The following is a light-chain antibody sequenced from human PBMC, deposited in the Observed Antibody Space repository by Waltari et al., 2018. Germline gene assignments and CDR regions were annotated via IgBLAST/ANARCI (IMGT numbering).Light chain of an antibody. CDR1: QGIRRY. CDR2: VAS. J-gene: IGKJ5*01. Sequence: DIQLTQSPSFLSASVGDRVTITCRASQGIRRYLAWYQQKPGKAPKLLIYVASTLQSGVPSRFSGSGSGTEFTLTISSLQPEDFATYYCQQLNNYPLTFGQGTRLEIK. CDR3: QQLNNYPLT. V-gene: IGKV1-9*01.